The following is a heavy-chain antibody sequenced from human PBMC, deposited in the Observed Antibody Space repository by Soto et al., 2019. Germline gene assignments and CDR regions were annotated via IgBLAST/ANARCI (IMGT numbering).Heavy chain of an antibody. J-gene: IGHJ6*02. CDR1: GFTFSSYA. CDR3: AQDPSVQILGAITAPGYYFYYGMDX. D-gene: IGHD1-26*01. CDR2: ISRSGGST. Sequence: GGSLRLSCAASGFTFSSYAMSWVRQAPGKGLEWVSSISRSGGSTYYAYSVKGRSTKNSDTSKTTLNLQTNSMRAEDKAVYYGAQDPSVQILGAITAPGYYFYYGMDXWGQGTTVTVS. V-gene: IGHV3-23*01.